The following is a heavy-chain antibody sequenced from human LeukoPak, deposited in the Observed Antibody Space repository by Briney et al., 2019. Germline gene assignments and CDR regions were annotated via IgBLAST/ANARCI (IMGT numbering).Heavy chain of an antibody. Sequence: GGSLRLSCAASGFTFSSHSMNWVRQAPGKVLEWVSSISSSSSHISYADSVKGRFTISRDNAKNSLYLRMNSLRAEDTAVYYCARDSGSYFDYWGQGTLVTVSS. CDR1: GFTFSSHS. CDR3: ARDSGSYFDY. D-gene: IGHD1-26*01. CDR2: ISSSSSHI. J-gene: IGHJ4*02. V-gene: IGHV3-21*01.